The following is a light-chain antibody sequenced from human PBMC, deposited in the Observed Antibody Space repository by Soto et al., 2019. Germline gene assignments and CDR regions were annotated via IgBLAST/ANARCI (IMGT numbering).Light chain of an antibody. CDR1: SSDVGDFNY. CDR2: DVT. CDR3: SSYSGSTTHVV. J-gene: IGLJ2*01. V-gene: IGLV2-14*03. Sequence: QSALTQPASVSGSPGRSVTISCTGTSSDVGDFNYVSWYQHLPGRAPKLIIYDVTNRPSGISYRFSASRSGRTGSLTISGLQAEDEADYYGSSYSGSTTHVVFGGGTKLTVL.